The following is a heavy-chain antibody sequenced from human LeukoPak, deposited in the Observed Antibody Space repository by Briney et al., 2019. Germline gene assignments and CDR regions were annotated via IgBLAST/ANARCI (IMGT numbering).Heavy chain of an antibody. CDR1: GGTFSSYA. CDR2: IIPILGIA. CDR3: ARESSGSYYMRDFDY. J-gene: IGHJ4*02. Sequence: ASVTVSCKASGGTFSSYAISWVRQAPGQGLEWMGRIIPILGIANYAQKFQGRVTITADKSTSTAYMEPSSLRSEDTAVYYCARESSGSYYMRDFDYWGQGTLVTVSS. V-gene: IGHV1-69*04. D-gene: IGHD3-10*01.